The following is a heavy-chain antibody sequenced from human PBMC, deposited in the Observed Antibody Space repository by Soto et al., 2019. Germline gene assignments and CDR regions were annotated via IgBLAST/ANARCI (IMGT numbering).Heavy chain of an antibody. V-gene: IGHV4-39*01. CDR3: ARHGPLTNNWNQLNS. CDR2: IYYNGNT. Sequence: QLQLQESGPGLVKPSETLSLTCTVSGGSISRSPYYWAWIRQPPGKGLQWIGNIYYNGNTFYNPSLKSRVTISIDTSKSQFSLGLSSVTASDTAVYYCARHGPLTNNWNQLNSWGQGTLVTVSS. J-gene: IGHJ4*02. CDR1: GGSISRSPYY. D-gene: IGHD1-1*01.